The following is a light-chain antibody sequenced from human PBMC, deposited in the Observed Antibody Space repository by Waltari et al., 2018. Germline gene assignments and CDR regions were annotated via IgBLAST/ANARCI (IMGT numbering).Light chain of an antibody. Sequence: QSALTQPRSVSGSPGQSVTFPCSGPNSAVAGYDFFSWYQQYPGKAPKLIIYYVYKRPPGVPDRFSGSKSGNTASLSISGLLNEDEADFYCCSYAGADSSVLFGGGTTLTVL. CDR2: YVY. V-gene: IGLV2-11*01. J-gene: IGLJ2*01. CDR3: CSYAGADSSVL. CDR1: NSAVAGYDF.